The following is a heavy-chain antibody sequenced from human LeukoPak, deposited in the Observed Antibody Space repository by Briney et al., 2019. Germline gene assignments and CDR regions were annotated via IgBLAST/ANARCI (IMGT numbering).Heavy chain of an antibody. D-gene: IGHD4-11*01. CDR1: GGSISSSSYY. Sequence: PSETLSLTCTVSGGSISSSSYYWGWIRQPPGKGLEWIGSIYYSGSTYYNPSLKSRVTISVDTSKNQFSLKLSSVTAADTAVYYCARNTGSNYGIFDYWGQGTLVTVSS. J-gene: IGHJ4*02. V-gene: IGHV4-39*07. CDR2: IYYSGST. CDR3: ARNTGSNYGIFDY.